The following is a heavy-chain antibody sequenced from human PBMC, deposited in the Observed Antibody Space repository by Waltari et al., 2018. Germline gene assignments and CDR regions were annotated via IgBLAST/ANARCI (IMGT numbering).Heavy chain of an antibody. CDR1: EFTFSGSA. Sequence: EVQLVESGGGLVQPGGSLKLSCAASEFTFSGSAMHWVRQASGKGLEGVGRIRSKANNYATAYAASVKGRFTISRDDSKNTAYLQINSLKTEDTAVYYCTSRTSSSSRPSDAFDIWGRGTIVTVSS. V-gene: IGHV3-73*01. J-gene: IGHJ3*02. CDR3: TSRTSSSSRPSDAFDI. CDR2: IRSKANNYAT. D-gene: IGHD2-2*01.